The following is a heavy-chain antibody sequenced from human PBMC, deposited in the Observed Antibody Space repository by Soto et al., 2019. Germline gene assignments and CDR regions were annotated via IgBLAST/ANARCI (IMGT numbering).Heavy chain of an antibody. CDR2: IIPIFDTA. CDR1: GGTFSSYA. CDR3: ARNYWSSTSCYYYYYYSMDV. J-gene: IGHJ6*02. V-gene: IGHV1-69*12. D-gene: IGHD2-2*01. Sequence: QVQLVHSGAEVKKPGSSVKVSCKTSGGTFSSYAISWVRQAPGQGLEWMGGIIPIFDTANYAQKFQGRVTISADESTRTDYMELSSLRSEDTAGYYCARNYWSSTSCYYYYYYSMDVWGQGTTVTVSS.